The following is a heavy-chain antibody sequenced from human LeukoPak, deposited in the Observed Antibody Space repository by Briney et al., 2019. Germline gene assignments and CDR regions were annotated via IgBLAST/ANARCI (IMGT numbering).Heavy chain of an antibody. CDR1: GFTFSSYA. CDR2: ISYDGGNK. V-gene: IGHV3-30*04. Sequence: GGSLRLSCAASGFTFSSYAMHWVRQAPGKGLEWVAVISYDGGNKYYAESVKGRFTISRDNSKNTLYLQMNSLRAEGTAVYYCARPYCSGGSCRGGMDVWGKGTTVTVSS. J-gene: IGHJ6*04. D-gene: IGHD2-15*01. CDR3: ARPYCSGGSCRGGMDV.